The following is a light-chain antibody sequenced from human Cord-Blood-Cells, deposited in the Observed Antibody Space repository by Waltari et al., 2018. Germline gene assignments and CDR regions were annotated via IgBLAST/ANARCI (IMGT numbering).Light chain of an antibody. CDR1: SSNIGSNY. Sequence: QSVLTQPPSASGTPGQRVTISCSGSSSNIGSNYVYWYQQLPGTAPKILIYRNNQRASGVPHRFSGSKSGTSASLAISGLRSEDEADYYWAAWDDSLSGVVFGGGTKLTVL. CDR2: RNN. V-gene: IGLV1-47*01. CDR3: AAWDDSLSGVV. J-gene: IGLJ2*01.